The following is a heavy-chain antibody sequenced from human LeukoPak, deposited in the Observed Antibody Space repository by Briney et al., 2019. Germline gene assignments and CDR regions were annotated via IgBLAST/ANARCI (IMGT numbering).Heavy chain of an antibody. D-gene: IGHD4-17*01. CDR1: GGSVSSGSYY. J-gene: IGHJ5*02. V-gene: IGHV4-61*01. CDR3: ARDGEIKFDP. CDR2: IYYSGST. Sequence: KTSATLSLTCTVSGGSVSSGSYYRSWIRQPPGKGLEWIGYIYYSGSTNYNPSLKSRVTISVDTSKNQFSLKLSSVTAADTAVYYCARDGEIKFDPWGQGTLVTVSS.